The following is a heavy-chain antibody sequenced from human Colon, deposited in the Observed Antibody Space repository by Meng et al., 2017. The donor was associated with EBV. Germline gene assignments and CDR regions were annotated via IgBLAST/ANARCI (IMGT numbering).Heavy chain of an antibody. D-gene: IGHD6-19*01. CDR1: VGYVSRGGDN. Sequence: VRPQDAGRRCVKPTQTLSQPWTFSVGYVSRGGDNWTWIRQPPGKGLEWCGQIYYSGSTFYNPTLKWRFIISIDTSKNQFFLNLRSVTAEDTAVYYCARVSSGWDYFDYWGQGTLVTVSS. CDR3: ARVSSGWDYFDY. CDR2: IYYSGST. V-gene: IGHV4-31*02. J-gene: IGHJ4*02.